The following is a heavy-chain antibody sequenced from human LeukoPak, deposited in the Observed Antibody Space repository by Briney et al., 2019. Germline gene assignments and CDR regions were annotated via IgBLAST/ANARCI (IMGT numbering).Heavy chain of an antibody. V-gene: IGHV4-39*07. CDR2: IYYSGST. Sequence: PSETLSLTCTVSGGSTSSSSYYWGWIRQPPGKGLEWIGSIYYSGSTYYNPSLKSRVTISVDTSKNQSSLKLSSVTAADTAVYYCARGARKNYCGSGSYFDYWGQGTLVTVSS. CDR3: ARGARKNYCGSGSYFDY. J-gene: IGHJ4*02. CDR1: GGSTSSSSYY. D-gene: IGHD3-10*01.